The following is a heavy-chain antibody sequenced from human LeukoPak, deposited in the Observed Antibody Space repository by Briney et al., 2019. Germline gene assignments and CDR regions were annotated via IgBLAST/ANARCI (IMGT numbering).Heavy chain of an antibody. V-gene: IGHV3-7*05. CDR1: GFIFSNYW. J-gene: IGHJ4*02. D-gene: IGHD3-22*01. CDR2: IKQDGSET. Sequence: GGSLRLSCAASGFIFSNYWMSWVRQAPGKGLEWVANIKQDGSETYSVDSVKGRFTIPRDNAENSIYLQMNSLRAEDTAVYYCARERRHYYDNSSFTDYWGQGTLVTVSS. CDR3: ARERRHYYDNSSFTDY.